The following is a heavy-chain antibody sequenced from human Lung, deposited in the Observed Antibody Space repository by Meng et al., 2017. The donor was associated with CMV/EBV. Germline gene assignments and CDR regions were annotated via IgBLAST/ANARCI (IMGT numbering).Heavy chain of an antibody. CDR2: LNPESGGT. V-gene: IGHV1-2*02. CDR1: GYKFTDYY. J-gene: IGHJ4*02. CDR3: ARGADRSSWYSPYDS. Sequence: ASXXVSXKTSGYKFTDYYLHWVRQAPGQGLEWMGWLNPESGGTNSAQKFKGRVTMTRDTSIIEAYMELTRLASDDTAVYFCARGADRSSWYSPYDSWVQGTXVTVSS. D-gene: IGHD6-13*01.